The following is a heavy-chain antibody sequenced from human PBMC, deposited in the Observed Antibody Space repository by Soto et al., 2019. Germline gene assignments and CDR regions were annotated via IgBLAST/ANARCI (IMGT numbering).Heavy chain of an antibody. J-gene: IGHJ5*02. CDR1: GGTFSSYT. CDR3: XXXXLVXAAXXXGLAWFDP. D-gene: IGHD6-19*01. V-gene: IGHV1-69*02. Sequence: QVQLVQSGAEVKKPGSSVKVSCKASGGTFSSYTISWVRQAPGQGLEWMGRIIPILGIANYAQKFQGRVTITADXXXSXXXXXXXXXXXXXXXXXXXXXXXLVXAAXXXGLAWFDPWGQGTLVTVSS. CDR2: IIPILGIA.